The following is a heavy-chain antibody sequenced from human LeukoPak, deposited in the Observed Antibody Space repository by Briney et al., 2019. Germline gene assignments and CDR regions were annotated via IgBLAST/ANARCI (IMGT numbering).Heavy chain of an antibody. CDR2: ISSTTSTI. Sequence: PGGSLRPSCAASGFTFTNYGMNWVRQAPGRGLEWVSYISSTTSTIYFADSVKGRFTISRDNSKNTVYLQMNSLRAEDTAVYYCAKGEQWLVRGVFDSWGQGTLVTVSS. CDR3: AKGEQWLVRGVFDS. D-gene: IGHD6-19*01. CDR1: GFTFTNYG. V-gene: IGHV3-48*04. J-gene: IGHJ4*02.